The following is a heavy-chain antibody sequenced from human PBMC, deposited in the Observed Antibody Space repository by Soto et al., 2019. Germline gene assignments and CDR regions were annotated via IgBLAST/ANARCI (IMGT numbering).Heavy chain of an antibody. Sequence: EVQLVESGGGVVQPGGSLRLSGAASGLSVGNNYMSWVRQAPGKGLEWVSVIYSGSTTHYADSVKGRFSISRDSSRNTVYLQMNSLRVEDTAVYHCARGYWVQGYGAGTYFDYWGQGTLVTVSS. CDR1: GLSVGNNY. D-gene: IGHD3-10*01. CDR2: IYSGSTT. CDR3: ARGYWVQGYGAGTYFDY. V-gene: IGHV3-66*01. J-gene: IGHJ4*02.